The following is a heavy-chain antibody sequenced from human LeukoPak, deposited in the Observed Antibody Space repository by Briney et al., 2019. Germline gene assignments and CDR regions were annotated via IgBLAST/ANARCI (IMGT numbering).Heavy chain of an antibody. J-gene: IGHJ4*02. Sequence: GGSLRLSCAASGFTVSSNYMSWVRQAPGKGLEWVSVIYSGGSTYYADSVKGRFTISRDNSKNTLYLQMNSLRAEDTAVYYCAKDRREAAIVNYFDYWGQGTLVTVSS. CDR1: GFTVSSNY. D-gene: IGHD5-18*01. CDR2: IYSGGST. V-gene: IGHV3-53*01. CDR3: AKDRREAAIVNYFDY.